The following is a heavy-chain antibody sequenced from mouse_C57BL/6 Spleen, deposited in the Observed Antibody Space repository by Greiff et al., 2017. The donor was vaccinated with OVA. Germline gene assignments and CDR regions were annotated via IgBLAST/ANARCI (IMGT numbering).Heavy chain of an antibody. J-gene: IGHJ4*01. CDR2: ISSGSSTI. V-gene: IGHV5-17*01. CDR1: GFTFSDYG. D-gene: IGHD1-1*01. Sequence: EVKLMESGGGLVKPGGSLKLSCAASGFTFSDYGMHWVRQAPEKGLEWVAYISSGSSTIYYADTVKGRFTISRDNAKNTLFLQMTSLRSEDTAMYYCARGGSSYYWGQGTSVTVSS. CDR3: ARGGSSYY.